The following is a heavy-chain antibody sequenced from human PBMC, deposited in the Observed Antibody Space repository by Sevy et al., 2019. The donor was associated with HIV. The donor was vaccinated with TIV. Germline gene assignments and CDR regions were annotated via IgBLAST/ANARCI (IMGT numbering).Heavy chain of an antibody. J-gene: IGHJ5*02. Sequence: ASVKVSCKVSGYTLTELSMHWVRQAPGKGLEWMGGFDPEDGETIYAQKFQGRVTMTEDTSTDTAYMELSSVRSEDTAVYYCATAHPRYCSSTSCYEDGWFDPWGQGTLVTVSS. CDR2: FDPEDGET. CDR1: GYTLTELS. V-gene: IGHV1-24*01. D-gene: IGHD2-2*01. CDR3: ATAHPRYCSSTSCYEDGWFDP.